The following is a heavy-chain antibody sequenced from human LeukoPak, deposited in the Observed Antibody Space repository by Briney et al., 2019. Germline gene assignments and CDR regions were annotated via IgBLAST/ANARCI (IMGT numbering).Heavy chain of an antibody. CDR2: IGTSGGST. V-gene: IGHV3-23*01. D-gene: IGHD1-26*01. Sequence: GGSPRLSCAASVFTFSSYPMSWVRQAPGKGLEWVSAIGTSGGSTYYADSVKGRFTISRDNSKNTLYLQMNSLRAEDTAVYYCAKGSSPYYFDYWGQGTLVTVSS. J-gene: IGHJ4*02. CDR3: AKGSSPYYFDY. CDR1: VFTFSSYP.